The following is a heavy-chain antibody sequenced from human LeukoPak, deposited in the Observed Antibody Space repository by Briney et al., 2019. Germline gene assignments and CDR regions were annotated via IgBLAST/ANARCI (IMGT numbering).Heavy chain of an antibody. CDR3: AREQRKEIDP. D-gene: IGHD1-1*01. Sequence: SQTLSLTCGISGDSVSTNGVAWNWIRQPPSRGLEWLGRTYYRSKWYNDHAVSVKSRITINPDTSRNQFSLKLSSVTAADTAVYYCAREQRKEIDPWGQGTLVTVSS. J-gene: IGHJ5*02. CDR1: GDSVSTNGVA. CDR2: TYYRSKWYN. V-gene: IGHV6-1*01.